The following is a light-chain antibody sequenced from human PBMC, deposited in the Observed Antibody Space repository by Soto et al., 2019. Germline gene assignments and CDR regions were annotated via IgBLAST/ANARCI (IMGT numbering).Light chain of an antibody. V-gene: IGKV1-5*03. Sequence: DIQMTQPPSTLSGSVGARVTITCRASQTISSWLAWDQQKPGKAPKLLIYKASTLKSGVPSRFSGSGSGTEFTLTISSLQPDDFATYYCQHYNSYSEAFGQGTKVDIK. J-gene: IGKJ1*01. CDR2: KAS. CDR1: QTISSW. CDR3: QHYNSYSEA.